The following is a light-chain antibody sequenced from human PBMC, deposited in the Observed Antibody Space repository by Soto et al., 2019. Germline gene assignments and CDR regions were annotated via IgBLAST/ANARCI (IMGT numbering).Light chain of an antibody. CDR1: QDISNY. V-gene: IGKV1-33*01. J-gene: IGKJ2*03. CDR2: DAS. Sequence: DLPMTQSPSSLSASVGDRVTITCQASQDISNYLNWYQQKPGKAPKLLIYDASNLETGVPSRFSGSGSGTDFTFTISSLQPEDIATYYCQQYDNLPGFGQGTKLEIK. CDR3: QQYDNLPG.